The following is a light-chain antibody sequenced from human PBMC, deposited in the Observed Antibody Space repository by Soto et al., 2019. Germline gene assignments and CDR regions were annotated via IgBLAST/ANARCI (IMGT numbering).Light chain of an antibody. CDR2: DTF. CDR1: QDITTY. J-gene: IGKJ4*01. Sequence: IVLTQSPGSLSLSPGETVTLTCRASQDITTYVAWYQQKPGQAPRLFIYDTFNRASSATDRVSGSGSGTVFTLTITNVAPEDSAVYFCQQRSSWPLTFGGGTKVDIK. CDR3: QQRSSWPLT. V-gene: IGKV3-11*01.